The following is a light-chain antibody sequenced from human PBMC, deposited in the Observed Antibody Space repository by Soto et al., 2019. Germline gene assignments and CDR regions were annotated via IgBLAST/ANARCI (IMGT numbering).Light chain of an antibody. Sequence: QSVLTQPPSVSGAPGQRVTISCTGSSSNIGAGYDVHWYQQLPGTAPKLLISRNSNRPSGVPDRFSGSKSGTSASLAITGLQAEDEADYYCQSHDSSLSGSKVFGTGNKVTVL. V-gene: IGLV1-40*01. J-gene: IGLJ1*01. CDR3: QSHDSSLSGSKV. CDR2: RNS. CDR1: SSNIGAGYD.